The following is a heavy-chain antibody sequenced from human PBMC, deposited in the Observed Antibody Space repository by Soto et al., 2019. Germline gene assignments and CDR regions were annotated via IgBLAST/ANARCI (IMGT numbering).Heavy chain of an antibody. CDR1: GFTFSSYA. CDR2: ISGSGGST. CDR3: AKWRGGVYDILTGYLGGGAFDI. V-gene: IGHV3-23*01. D-gene: IGHD3-9*01. Sequence: EVQLLESGGGLVQPGGSLRLSCAASGFTFSSYAMSWVRQAPGKGLEWVSAISGSGGSTYYADSVKGRFTISRDNSKNTLYLQMNSLRAEDTAVYYCAKWRGGVYDILTGYLGGGAFDIWGQGTMVTVSS. J-gene: IGHJ3*02.